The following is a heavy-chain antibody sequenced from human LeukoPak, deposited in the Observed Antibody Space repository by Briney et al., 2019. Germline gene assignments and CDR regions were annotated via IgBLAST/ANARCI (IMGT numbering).Heavy chain of an antibody. CDR2: IYTSGST. D-gene: IGHD6-13*01. CDR3: ARVTGYRIEDYFDY. V-gene: IGHV4-4*07. CDR1: GGSISSYY. Sequence: PSETLSLTCTVSGGSISSYYWSWIRQPAGKGLEWIGRIYTSGSTNYNPSLKSRVTISVDTSRNQFSLKLSSVTAADTAVYYCARVTGYRIEDYFDYWGQGTLVTVSS. J-gene: IGHJ4*02.